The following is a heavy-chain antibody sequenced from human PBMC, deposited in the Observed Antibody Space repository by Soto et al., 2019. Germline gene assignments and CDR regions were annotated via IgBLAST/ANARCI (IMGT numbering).Heavy chain of an antibody. J-gene: IGHJ3*02. V-gene: IGHV3-9*01. D-gene: IGHD6-13*01. CDR1: GFTFDDYA. CDR3: AKDVRQQQLVHGAFDI. Sequence: EVQLVESGGGLVQPGRSLRLSCAASGFTFDDYALHWVRQAPWNGLEWVSGTSCNSGSIGYADSVNGRFTISRDNANNSLYLQMHSRRAEDRASYYCAKDVRQQQLVHGAFDIWGQGTMVTVAS. CDR2: TSCNSGSI.